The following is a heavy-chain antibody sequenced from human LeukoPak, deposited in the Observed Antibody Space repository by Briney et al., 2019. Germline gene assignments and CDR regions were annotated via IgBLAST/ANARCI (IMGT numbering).Heavy chain of an antibody. CDR1: GGSISSSNW. Sequence: SETLSLTCAVSGGSISSSNWWSWVRQPPGKGLEWIGEIYHSGSTNYNPSLKSRVTISVDKSKNQFSLKLSSVTAADTAVYYCARGEAAGEGGFDYWGQGTLVTVSS. J-gene: IGHJ4*02. CDR2: IYHSGST. CDR3: ARGEAAGEGGFDY. D-gene: IGHD6-13*01. V-gene: IGHV4-4*02.